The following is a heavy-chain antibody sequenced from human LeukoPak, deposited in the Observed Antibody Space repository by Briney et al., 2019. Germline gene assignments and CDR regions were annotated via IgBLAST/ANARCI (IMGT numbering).Heavy chain of an antibody. CDR2: MNPNSGNT. D-gene: IGHD3-3*01. V-gene: IGHV1-8*03. CDR3: ARGFYDFWSGPGIGY. Sequence: ASVKVSCKASGYTFTSYDINWVRQATGQGLEWMGWMNPNSGNTGHAQKFQGRVTITRNTSISTAYMELSSLRSEDTAVYYYARGFYDFWSGPGIGYWGQGTLVTVSS. CDR1: GYTFTSYD. J-gene: IGHJ4*02.